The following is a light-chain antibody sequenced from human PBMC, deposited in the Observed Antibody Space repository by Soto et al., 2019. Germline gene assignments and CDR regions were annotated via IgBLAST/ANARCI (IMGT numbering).Light chain of an antibody. J-gene: IGKJ5*01. Sequence: EIVMTQSPATLSLSPGERATLSCRASQTIDNTLAWYQRKPGQAPRLLIYDASTRATGVPARFSGSGSGTDFTLTISSLEPEDFAVYYCQQRNIWPPVTFGQGTRLEIK. CDR3: QQRNIWPPVT. CDR2: DAS. V-gene: IGKV3-11*01. CDR1: QTIDNT.